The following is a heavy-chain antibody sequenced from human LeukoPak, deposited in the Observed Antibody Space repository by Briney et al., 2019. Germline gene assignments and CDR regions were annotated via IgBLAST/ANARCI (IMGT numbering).Heavy chain of an antibody. Sequence: KPSETLSLTCAVYGGSFSGYYWSWIRQPPGKGLEWIGEINHSGSTNYNPSLKSRVTISVDTSKNQFSLKLSSVTAADTAVYYCARGRGVHQYYYDSSGYFDYWGQGTLVTVSS. CDR1: GGSFSGYY. J-gene: IGHJ4*02. V-gene: IGHV4-34*01. CDR3: ARGRGVHQYYYDSSGYFDY. D-gene: IGHD3-22*01. CDR2: INHSGST.